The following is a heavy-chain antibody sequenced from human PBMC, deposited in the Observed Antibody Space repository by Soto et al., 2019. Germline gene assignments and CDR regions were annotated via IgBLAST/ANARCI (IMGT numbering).Heavy chain of an antibody. CDR2: IYYSGST. V-gene: IGHV4-39*01. CDR3: ATYGDYGVGVGYYYGMDV. Sequence: PSETLSLTCTVSGGSISSSSYYWGWIRQPPGKGLEWIGSIYYSGSTYYNPSLKSRVTISVDTSKNQFSLKLSSVTAADTAVYYCATYGDYGVGVGYYYGMDVWGQGTTVTVSS. CDR1: GGSISSSSYY. D-gene: IGHD4-17*01. J-gene: IGHJ6*02.